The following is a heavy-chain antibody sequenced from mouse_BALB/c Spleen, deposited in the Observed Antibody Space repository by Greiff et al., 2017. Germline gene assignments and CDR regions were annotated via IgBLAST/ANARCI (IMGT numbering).Heavy chain of an antibody. D-gene: IGHD1-1*01. CDR2: ISSGGST. Sequence: EVQLVESGGGLVKPGGSLKLSCAASGFTFSSYAMSWVRQTPEKRLEWVASISSGGSTYYPDSVKGRFTISRDNARNNLYLQMSSLRSEDTAMYYCARGITTGVAGRYYFDYWGQGTTLTVSS. CDR1: GFTFSSYA. J-gene: IGHJ2*01. V-gene: IGHV5-6-5*01. CDR3: ARGITTGVAGRYYFDY.